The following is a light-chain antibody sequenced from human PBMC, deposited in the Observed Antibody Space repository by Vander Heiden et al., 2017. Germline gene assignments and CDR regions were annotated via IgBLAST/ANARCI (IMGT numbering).Light chain of an antibody. Sequence: QSVLTQPPSVSGAPGQRVTIPCTGSSSNIGAGYDVHWYQQLPGTAPKLLIFGDTNRPSGVPDRFSGSKSGTSASLAITGIQAEDEAVYYCQSYDSSLSGSYVFGSGTKVTVL. J-gene: IGLJ1*01. V-gene: IGLV1-40*01. CDR3: QSYDSSLSGSYV. CDR2: GDT. CDR1: SSNIGAGYD.